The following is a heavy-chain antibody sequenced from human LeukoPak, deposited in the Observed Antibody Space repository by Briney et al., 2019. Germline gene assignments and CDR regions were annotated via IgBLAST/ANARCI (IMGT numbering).Heavy chain of an antibody. CDR1: GFTFSSYA. J-gene: IGHJ6*02. D-gene: IGHD3-9*01. Sequence: PGRSLRLSCAASGFTFSSYAMHWVRQAPGKGLEWVAVISYDGSNKYYADSVKGRFTISRDNSKNTLYLQMNSLRAEVTAVYYCARVRPYYDTLTGYLRAPDYYYYGMDVWGQGTTVTVSS. CDR2: ISYDGSNK. V-gene: IGHV3-30-3*01. CDR3: ARVRPYYDTLTGYLRAPDYYYYGMDV.